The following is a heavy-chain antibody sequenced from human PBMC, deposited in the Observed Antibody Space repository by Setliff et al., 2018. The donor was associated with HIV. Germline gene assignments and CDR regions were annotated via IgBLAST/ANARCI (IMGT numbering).Heavy chain of an antibody. V-gene: IGHV1-18*04. CDR1: GYTFTTYG. D-gene: IGHD3-10*01. CDR2: ISPNFGHT. Sequence: ASVKVSCKASGYTFTTYGISWVRQAPGHGLEWMGWISPNFGHTKYAQKFLDRVTMTIDTATSRAYMELRSLRSDDTAVYYCAREVKDGSTYYFDYWGQGTLVTVSS. J-gene: IGHJ4*02. CDR3: AREVKDGSTYYFDY.